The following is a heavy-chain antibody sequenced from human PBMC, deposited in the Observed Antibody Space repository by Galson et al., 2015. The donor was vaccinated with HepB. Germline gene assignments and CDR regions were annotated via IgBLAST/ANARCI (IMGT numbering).Heavy chain of an antibody. V-gene: IGHV3-7*03. Sequence: SLRLSCAVSGFTFSSYWMTWVRQAPGKGLEWVANINQDGSEKYYVDSVKGRFTISRDNAKNSLYLQMNSLRAADTAVYFCARAHLPGNYRSPLDYWGQGTLVTVSS. CDR1: GFTFSSYW. J-gene: IGHJ4*02. D-gene: IGHD4-11*01. CDR2: INQDGSEK. CDR3: ARAHLPGNYRSPLDY.